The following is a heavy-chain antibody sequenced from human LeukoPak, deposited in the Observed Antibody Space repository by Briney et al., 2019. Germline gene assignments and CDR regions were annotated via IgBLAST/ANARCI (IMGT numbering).Heavy chain of an antibody. CDR2: IHTSGST. Sequence: SETLSLTCTVSGGSISNYHWSWIRQPAGKGLEWIGQIHTSGSTNYNPPLKSRVSMSIDTTEDQVSLTIRSVTAADTAFYYCGRRDNCRCWSFDHWGQGTLVTVSS. J-gene: IGHJ4*02. V-gene: IGHV4-4*07. D-gene: IGHD3-3*01. CDR1: GGSISNYH. CDR3: GRRDNCRCWSFDH.